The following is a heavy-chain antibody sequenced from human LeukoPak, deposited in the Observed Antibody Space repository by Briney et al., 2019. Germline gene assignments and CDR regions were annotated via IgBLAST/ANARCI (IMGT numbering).Heavy chain of an antibody. Sequence: ASVKVSCKASGYTFTSYYMHWVRHAPGQGLEWMGSINPSVGSTAYAQKFPSRVSMTSDTSRPTVHMDCSGPGYEDTAAYYCSRSVMGSLQRVGYDPWGQGTLVTVSS. CDR3: SRSVMGSLQRVGYDP. D-gene: IGHD2-21*01. CDR1: GYTFTSYY. CDR2: INPSVGST. J-gene: IGHJ5*02. V-gene: IGHV1-46*01.